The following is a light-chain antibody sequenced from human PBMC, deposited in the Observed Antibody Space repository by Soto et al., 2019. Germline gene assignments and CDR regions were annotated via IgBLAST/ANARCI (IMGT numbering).Light chain of an antibody. CDR1: QSLLHSNGYNY. CDR3: MQALQTPYT. Sequence: IVMTQSPLSLPVTPGEPASISCRSSQSLLHSNGYNYLDWYLQKPGQSPQLLIYLGSNRASGVADRFRGSGSGTDFTLKISGVEAEDVGVYYCMQALQTPYTFGQGTKLEIK. J-gene: IGKJ2*01. CDR2: LGS. V-gene: IGKV2-28*01.